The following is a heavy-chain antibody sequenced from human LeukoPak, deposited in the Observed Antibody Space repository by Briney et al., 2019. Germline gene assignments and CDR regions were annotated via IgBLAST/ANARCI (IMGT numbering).Heavy chain of an antibody. CDR2: IGAGGGST. J-gene: IGHJ4*02. D-gene: IGHD3-10*01. Sequence: GGSLRLSCAASGFSFSNYAMSWVRQAPGKGLEWVSGIGAGGGSTYYADSVKGRFTISRDNSRNTLYLQMNSLRADDTAVYYCAKLGMVRGGGYWGQGALVTVST. CDR1: GFSFSNYA. CDR3: AKLGMVRGGGY. V-gene: IGHV3-23*01.